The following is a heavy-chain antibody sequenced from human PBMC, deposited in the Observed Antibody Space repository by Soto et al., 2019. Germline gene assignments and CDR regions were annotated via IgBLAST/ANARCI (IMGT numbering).Heavy chain of an antibody. V-gene: IGHV1-18*01. Sequence: ASVKVSCKASGCTLTRYGISWVRQAPGQGLEWMGWISAYNGNTNYAQKLQGRVTMTTDTSTSTAYMELRSLRSDDTAVYYCARAGLSMSPSLIDYWGQGTLVTVSS. D-gene: IGHD3-10*02. CDR1: GCTLTRYG. CDR2: ISAYNGNT. CDR3: ARAGLSMSPSLIDY. J-gene: IGHJ4*02.